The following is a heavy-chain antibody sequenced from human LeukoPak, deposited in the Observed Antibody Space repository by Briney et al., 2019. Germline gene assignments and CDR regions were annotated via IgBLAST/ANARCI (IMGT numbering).Heavy chain of an antibody. Sequence: PGGSLRLSCAASGFTFSSYSISWVRQAPGKGLEWVSSISSGSIYIYYADSVKGRFTISRDNAKNLLYLQMNSLRAEDTAVYYCASIALDYFCFDSWGQGTLVTVSS. J-gene: IGHJ4*02. V-gene: IGHV3-21*01. CDR3: ASIALDYFCFDS. CDR1: GFTFSSYS. D-gene: IGHD3-16*01. CDR2: ISSGSIYI.